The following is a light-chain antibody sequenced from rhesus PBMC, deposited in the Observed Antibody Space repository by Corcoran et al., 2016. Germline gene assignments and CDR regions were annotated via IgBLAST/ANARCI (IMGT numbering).Light chain of an antibody. J-gene: IGKJ4*01. CDR3: QKFGSLPLT. CDR1: QGISDY. Sequence: DIQMTQSPSSLSASVGDRVTITCRASQGISDYLNWYQQKPGTAPKLLIYNANSLEDGVTSRFSGSGAGTDLTLTISSLQPEDFATYYCQKFGSLPLTFGGGTKVEIK. CDR2: NAN. V-gene: IGKV1-32*01.